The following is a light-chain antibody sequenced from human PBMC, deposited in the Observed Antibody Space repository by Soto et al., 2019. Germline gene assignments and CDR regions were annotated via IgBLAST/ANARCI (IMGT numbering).Light chain of an antibody. J-gene: IGKJ4*01. CDR3: QQYYDWPSLT. V-gene: IGKV3-15*01. Sequence: EIVLTQSPGTLSLSPGERATLSCRASQSVSSSLAWYQQKPGQAPRLLIYGASTRATGIPPRFSGSGSGTEFTLSISSLQSTDFAVYYCQQYYDWPSLTFGGGTKVDIK. CDR2: GAS. CDR1: QSVSSS.